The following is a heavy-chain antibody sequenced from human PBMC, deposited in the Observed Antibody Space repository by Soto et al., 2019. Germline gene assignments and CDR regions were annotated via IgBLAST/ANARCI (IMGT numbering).Heavy chain of an antibody. V-gene: IGHV3-15*07. Sequence: EVQLVESGGGLVKPGGSLRLSCAASGFTFSNAWMNWVRQAPGKGLEWVGRIKSKTDGGTTDYAAPVKGRFTISRDDSKNTLYLQMNSLKTEDTAVYYCTTLDNYDSSGYYDYWGKGTLVTVSS. CDR3: TTLDNYDSSGYYDY. J-gene: IGHJ4*02. CDR1: GFTFSNAW. D-gene: IGHD3-22*01. CDR2: IKSKTDGGTT.